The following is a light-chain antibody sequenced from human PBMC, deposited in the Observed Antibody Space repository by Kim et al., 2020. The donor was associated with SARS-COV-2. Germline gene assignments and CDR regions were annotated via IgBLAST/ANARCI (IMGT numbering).Light chain of an antibody. J-gene: IGLJ3*02. CDR1: NIGSKS. V-gene: IGLV3-21*04. CDR3: QVWDSSSDHPV. CDR2: YDS. Sequence: APGKTDRITCGGNNIGSKSVHWYQQKPGQAPGLVIYYDSDRPSGIPERFSGSNSGNTATLTISRVEAGDEADYYCQVWDSSSDHPVFGGGTQLTVL.